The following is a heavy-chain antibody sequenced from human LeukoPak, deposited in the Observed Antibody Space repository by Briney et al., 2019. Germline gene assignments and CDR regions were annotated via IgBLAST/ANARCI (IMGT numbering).Heavy chain of an antibody. CDR1: GYIFTCYW. J-gene: IGHJ4*02. D-gene: IGHD3-10*01. V-gene: IGHV5-51*01. CDR3: ARSPTMVRGVTMSFDY. CDR2: YYPGDSDT. Sequence: GESPIISCNGSGYIFTCYWIGLVRQMPGKGLELVGIYYPGDSDTRYSPSFQGHVTISADKSISTAYLQWSSLKASDTAMFYCARSPTMVRGVTMSFDYWGQGTLVTVAS.